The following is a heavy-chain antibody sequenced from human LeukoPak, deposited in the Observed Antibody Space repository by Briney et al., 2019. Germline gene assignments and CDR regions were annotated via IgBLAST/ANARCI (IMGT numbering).Heavy chain of an antibody. CDR2: IYHSGST. J-gene: IGHJ4*02. D-gene: IGHD3-22*01. CDR3: ARERTDSSGYYYFDY. V-gene: IGHV4-38-2*02. CDR1: GYSIGSGFY. Sequence: SETLSLTCTVSGYSIGSGFYWGWIRQPPGKGLECIGSIYHSGSTYYNPSLKSRVTISVDTSKNQFSLKLSSVTAADTAVYYCARERTDSSGYYYFDYWGQGTLVTVSS.